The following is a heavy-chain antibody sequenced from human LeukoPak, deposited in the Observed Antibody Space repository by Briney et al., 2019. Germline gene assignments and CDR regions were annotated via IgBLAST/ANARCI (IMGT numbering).Heavy chain of an antibody. V-gene: IGHV3-74*01. J-gene: IGHJ4*02. CDR1: GFTFSSYW. CDR3: AREEKRGYSYGFDY. Sequence: PGGSLRLSCAAPGFTFSSYWMHWVRQAPGKGLVWVSRINSDGSSTSYADSVKGRFTISRDNAKNTLYLQMNSLRAEDTAVYYCAREEKRGYSYGFDYWGQGTLVTVSS. CDR2: INSDGSST. D-gene: IGHD5-18*01.